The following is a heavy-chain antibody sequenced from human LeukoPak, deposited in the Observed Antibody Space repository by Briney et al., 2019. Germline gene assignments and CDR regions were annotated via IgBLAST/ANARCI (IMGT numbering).Heavy chain of an antibody. V-gene: IGHV3-23*01. Sequence: GTLRLSCAASEFTFSNYAMSWVRQAPGKGLEWVSAISGSGDSTYYADSVRGRFTISRDNSKNTLYLQMNSLRVEDTAVYYCAKADYYYYMDVWGKGTTVTVSS. CDR3: AKADYYYYMDV. CDR2: ISGSGDST. J-gene: IGHJ6*03. CDR1: EFTFSNYA.